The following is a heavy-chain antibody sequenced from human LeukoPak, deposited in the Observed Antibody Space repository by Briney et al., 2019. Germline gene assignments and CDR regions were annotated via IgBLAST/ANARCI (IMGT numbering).Heavy chain of an antibody. CDR3: ARVGRGYSSSWYYFDY. Sequence: GGSLRLSCAASGFTFSDYYMSWIRQAPGKGLEWVSYISSSSSYTNYADSVKGRFTISRDNAKNSLYLQMNSLRAEDTAVYYCARVGRGYSSSWYYFDYWGQGTLVTVSS. CDR1: GFTFSDYY. V-gene: IGHV3-11*06. J-gene: IGHJ4*02. D-gene: IGHD6-13*01. CDR2: ISSSSSYT.